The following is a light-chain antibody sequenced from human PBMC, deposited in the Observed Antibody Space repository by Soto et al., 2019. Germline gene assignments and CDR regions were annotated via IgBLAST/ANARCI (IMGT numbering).Light chain of an antibody. CDR1: QSVTNSY. CDR3: RQYASSPRT. Sequence: EIVLTQSPGTLSLSPGERVTLSCRASQSVTNSYLAWYQQKPGQAPRLVFYGAAGRAPGIPDRFRGSGYGTDFFLTINTLEPEDSAVYYCRQYASSPRTFGQGTKVEIK. J-gene: IGKJ1*01. V-gene: IGKV3-20*01. CDR2: GAA.